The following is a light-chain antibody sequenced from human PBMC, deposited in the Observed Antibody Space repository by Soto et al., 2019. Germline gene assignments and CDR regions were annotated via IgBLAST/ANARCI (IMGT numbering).Light chain of an antibody. Sequence: IQMTQPPSTLSASVGDRVTITCRARQSISIWLAWYQQKPGKAPRLLIYDASILESGVPSRFSGSGSGTEFTLTISSLQPDDFATYYCQQYNSYRTFGQGTKV. CDR1: QSISIW. J-gene: IGKJ1*01. CDR3: QQYNSYRT. CDR2: DAS. V-gene: IGKV1-5*01.